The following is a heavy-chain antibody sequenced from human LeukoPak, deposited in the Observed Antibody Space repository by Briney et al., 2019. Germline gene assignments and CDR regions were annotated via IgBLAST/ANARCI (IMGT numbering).Heavy chain of an antibody. CDR3: AKEPGTFCTGGSCFRFDY. Sequence: GRSLRLSCAASGFTFDDYAMHWVRQAPGRGLEWVSGISWDSGSIGYADSVKGRFTISRDNSKNTLYLQMNSLRAEDTAIYYCAKEPGTFCTGGSCFRFDYWGQGTLVTVSS. V-gene: IGHV3-9*01. CDR2: ISWDSGSI. CDR1: GFTFDDYA. D-gene: IGHD2-15*01. J-gene: IGHJ4*02.